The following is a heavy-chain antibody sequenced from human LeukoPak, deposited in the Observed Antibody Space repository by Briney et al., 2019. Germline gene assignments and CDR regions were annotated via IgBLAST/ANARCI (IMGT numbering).Heavy chain of an antibody. D-gene: IGHD4-23*01. CDR2: ISSSSSTI. J-gene: IGHJ4*02. CDR3: ARVRTYYGGNSGYYFDY. CDR1: GFTFSSYS. Sequence: GGSLRLSCAASGFTFSSYSMNWVRQAPGKGLEWVSYISSSSSTIYYADSVKGRFTISRDNAKNSLYLQMNSLRAEDTAVYYCARVRTYYGGNSGYYFDYWGQGTLVTVFS. V-gene: IGHV3-48*04.